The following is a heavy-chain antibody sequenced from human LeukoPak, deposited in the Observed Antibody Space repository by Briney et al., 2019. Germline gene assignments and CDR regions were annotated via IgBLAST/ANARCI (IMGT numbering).Heavy chain of an antibody. CDR1: GFTFSSYE. V-gene: IGHV3-48*03. CDR2: ISSSGSTI. CDR3: ARVRVTVTTLDY. J-gene: IGHJ4*02. D-gene: IGHD4-17*01. Sequence: PGRSLRLSCAASGFTFSSYEMNWVRQAPGKGLEWVSYISSSGSTIYYADSVKGRFTVSRDNAKNSLYLQMTRLRAEDTAVYYCARVRVTVTTLDYWGQGTLVTVSS.